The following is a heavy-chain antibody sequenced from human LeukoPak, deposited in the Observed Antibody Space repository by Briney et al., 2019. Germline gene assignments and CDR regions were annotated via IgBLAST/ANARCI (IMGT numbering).Heavy chain of an antibody. V-gene: IGHV3-48*01. Sequence: GGSLRLSCAASGFTFSSYWMSWVRQAPGKGLEWVSHISSSSSATYYAGSVKGRFTISRDNAKKSLFLQMNSLRGEDTAVYYCASWAGAAAGFSGPFNYWGEGSLVGVCS. D-gene: IGHD6-13*01. CDR3: ASWAGAAAGFSGPFNY. CDR1: GFTFSSYW. J-gene: IGHJ4*02. CDR2: ISSSSSAT.